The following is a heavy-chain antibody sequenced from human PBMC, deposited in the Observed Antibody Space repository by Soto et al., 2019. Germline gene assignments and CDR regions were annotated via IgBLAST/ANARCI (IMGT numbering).Heavy chain of an antibody. CDR1: GGSISSSNW. J-gene: IGHJ4*02. CDR3: ARLTSCSSTSCYYFDY. V-gene: IGHV4-4*02. CDR2: IYHSGST. D-gene: IGHD2-2*01. Sequence: SETLSLTCAVSGGSISSSNWWSWVRQPPGKGLEWIGEIYHSGSTNYNPSLKSRFTISVDKSKNQFSLKLSSVTAADTAVYYCARLTSCSSTSCYYFDYWGQGTLVTVSS.